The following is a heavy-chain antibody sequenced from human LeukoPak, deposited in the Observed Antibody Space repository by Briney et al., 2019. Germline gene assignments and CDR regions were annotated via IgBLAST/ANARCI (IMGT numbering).Heavy chain of an antibody. V-gene: IGHV4-34*01. CDR2: INHSGST. CDR3: ARAGTVTTKSDAFDI. Sequence: PSETLSLTCTVSGGSISSYYWSWIRQPPGKGLEWIGEINHSGSTNYNPSLKSRVTISVDTSKNQFSLKLSSVTAADTAVYYCARAGTVTTKSDAFDIWGQGTMVTVSS. J-gene: IGHJ3*02. D-gene: IGHD4-17*01. CDR1: GGSISSYY.